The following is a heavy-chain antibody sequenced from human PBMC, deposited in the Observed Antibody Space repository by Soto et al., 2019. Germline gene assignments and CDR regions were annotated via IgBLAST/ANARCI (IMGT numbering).Heavy chain of an antibody. V-gene: IGHV3-33*08. D-gene: IGHD2-15*01. Sequence: QVQLVESGGGVVQPGGSLRLSCTTSGFTFNTYGMHWIRQAPGKGLEWEVIIWYDGSNKYYADSVKGRYTISRDNSKNSLYLQMKSLRAEDTALYYCARADCNGSYCYSWHFNYVVDVWGQGTTVTVSS. J-gene: IGHJ6*02. CDR3: ARADCNGSYCYSWHFNYVVDV. CDR1: GFTFNTYG. CDR2: IWYDGSNK.